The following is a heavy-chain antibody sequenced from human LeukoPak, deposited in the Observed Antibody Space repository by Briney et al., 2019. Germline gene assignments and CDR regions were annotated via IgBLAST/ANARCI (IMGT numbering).Heavy chain of an antibody. CDR1: GYTFTSYG. Sequence: ASVKVSCKASGYTFTSYGISWVRQAPGQGLEWMGWISAYNGNTNYAQKLQGRVTMTTGTSTSTAYMELRSLRSDDTAVYYCARVDGIVVVPAAQFVYWGQGTLVTVSS. V-gene: IGHV1-18*01. D-gene: IGHD2-2*01. J-gene: IGHJ4*02. CDR3: ARVDGIVVVPAAQFVY. CDR2: ISAYNGNT.